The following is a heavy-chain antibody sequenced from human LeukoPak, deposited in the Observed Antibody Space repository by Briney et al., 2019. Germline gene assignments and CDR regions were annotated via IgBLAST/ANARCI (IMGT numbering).Heavy chain of an antibody. J-gene: IGHJ4*02. CDR3: AREGGYSSSYDF. V-gene: IGHV1-18*01. D-gene: IGHD6-6*01. CDR2: ISAYNGNT. Sequence: ASVKASCKASGYTFTSYGISWVRQAPGQGLEWMGWISAYNGNTKYAQKLQDRVTMTTDTSTSTVYMELRSLRSDDTAVYYCAREGGYSSSYDFWGQGTLVTVSS. CDR1: GYTFTSYG.